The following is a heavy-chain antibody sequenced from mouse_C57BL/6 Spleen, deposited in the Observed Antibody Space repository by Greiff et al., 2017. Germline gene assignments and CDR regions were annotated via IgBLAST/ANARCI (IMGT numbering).Heavy chain of an antibody. Sequence: QVQLQQPGTELVKPGASVKLSCKASGYTFTSYWMHWVKQRPGQGLEWIGNINPSNGGTNYNEKFKSKATLTVDKSSSTAYMQLSSLTSEDSAVYYCARWGTTVVAAYFDDTGQGTTLTVSS. CDR1: GYTFTSYW. CDR2: INPSNGGT. D-gene: IGHD1-1*01. V-gene: IGHV1-53*01. J-gene: IGHJ2*01. CDR3: ARWGTTVVAAYFDD.